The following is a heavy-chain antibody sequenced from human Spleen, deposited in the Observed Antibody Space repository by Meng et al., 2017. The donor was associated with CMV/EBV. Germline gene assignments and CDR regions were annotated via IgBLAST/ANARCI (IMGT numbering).Heavy chain of an antibody. CDR2: ISSGGST. V-gene: IGHV3-53*05. CDR1: VSWYY. J-gene: IGHJ4*02. D-gene: IGHD2-2*01. Sequence: VSWYYMQWVRQAPGKGLEWVSVISSGGSTYYADSVKGRFTISTDNSKNTLYLQMNSLRAEDTAVYFCARDQVVLGYCSGISCSTSFDWGQGTLVTVSS. CDR3: ARDQVVLGYCSGISCSTSFD.